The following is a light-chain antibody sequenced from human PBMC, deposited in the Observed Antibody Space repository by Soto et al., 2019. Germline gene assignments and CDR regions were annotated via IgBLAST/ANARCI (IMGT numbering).Light chain of an antibody. Sequence: QSVLTQPASVSGTPGQSITISCTGSNSDVGIYDFVSWYQHHPGRAPKLIVSEVSHRPSGVSNRFSGSKSGNTASLTISGLQAEDEADYHCSSYTSSSTYVFGTGTKVTVL. CDR1: NSDVGIYDF. J-gene: IGLJ1*01. CDR2: EVS. V-gene: IGLV2-14*01. CDR3: SSYTSSSTYV.